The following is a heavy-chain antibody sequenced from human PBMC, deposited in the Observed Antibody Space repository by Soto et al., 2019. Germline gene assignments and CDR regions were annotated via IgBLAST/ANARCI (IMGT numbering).Heavy chain of an antibody. CDR2: IYYSGST. Sequence: QVQLQESGPGLVKPSQTLSLTCTVSGGSISSGDYYWSWIRQPPGKGLEWIGYIYYSGSTYYNPSLKSRVTISVDTSKNQFSLKLSSVTAADTAVSYCARGIAVAGTYFYYGMDVWGQGTTVTVSS. D-gene: IGHD6-19*01. CDR3: ARGIAVAGTYFYYGMDV. V-gene: IGHV4-30-4*01. CDR1: GGSISSGDYY. J-gene: IGHJ6*02.